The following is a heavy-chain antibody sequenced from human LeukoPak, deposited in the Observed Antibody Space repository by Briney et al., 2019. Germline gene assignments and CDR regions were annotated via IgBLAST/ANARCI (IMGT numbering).Heavy chain of an antibody. Sequence: PGRSLRLSCAASGFTFDDYAMHWVRQAPGKGLEWVSGINWNCGNTGYADSVKGRFTISRDNVKNSLYLQMNSLRAEDTALYYCARAPGVRYYYYMDVWGKGTTVTVSS. CDR2: INWNCGNT. CDR1: GFTFDDYA. V-gene: IGHV3-20*04. J-gene: IGHJ6*03. CDR3: ARAPGVRYYYYMDV. D-gene: IGHD2-8*01.